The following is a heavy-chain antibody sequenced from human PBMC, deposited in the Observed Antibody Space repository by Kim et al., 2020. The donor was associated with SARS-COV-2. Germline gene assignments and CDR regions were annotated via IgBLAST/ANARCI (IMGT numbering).Heavy chain of an antibody. D-gene: IGHD5-12*01. Sequence: ADSVKGRFTISRDNAKNSLYLQMNSLRAEDTAVYYCARVRSRDGYNPFDYWGQGTLVTVSS. J-gene: IGHJ4*02. CDR3: ARVRSRDGYNPFDY. V-gene: IGHV3-21*01.